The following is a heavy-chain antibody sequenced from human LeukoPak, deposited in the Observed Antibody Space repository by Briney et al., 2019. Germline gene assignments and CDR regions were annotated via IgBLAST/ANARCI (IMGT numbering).Heavy chain of an antibody. V-gene: IGHV3-64*01. CDR1: GFTFSSYA. D-gene: IGHD3-22*01. J-gene: IGHJ4*02. CDR3: ARGDYDERGLNY. CDR2: ISSNGGST. Sequence: GGSLRLSCAASGFTFSSYAMHWVRQAPGKGLEYVSAISSNGGSTYYANSVKGRFTISRDNSKNTLYLQMGSLRAEDMAVYYCARGDYDERGLNYWGQGTLVTVSS.